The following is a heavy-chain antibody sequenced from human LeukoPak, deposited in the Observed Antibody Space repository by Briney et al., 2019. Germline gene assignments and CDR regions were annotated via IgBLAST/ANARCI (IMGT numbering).Heavy chain of an antibody. D-gene: IGHD3-3*01. Sequence: ASVKVSCKASGGTFSSYAISWVRQAPGQGLEWMGWISAYNGNTNYAQKLQGRVTMTTDTSTSTAYMELRSLRSDDTAVYYCARDFLDDFWSGYYSGYYYYMDVWGKGTTVTVSS. V-gene: IGHV1-18*01. CDR2: ISAYNGNT. CDR1: GGTFSSYA. CDR3: ARDFLDDFWSGYYSGYYYYMDV. J-gene: IGHJ6*03.